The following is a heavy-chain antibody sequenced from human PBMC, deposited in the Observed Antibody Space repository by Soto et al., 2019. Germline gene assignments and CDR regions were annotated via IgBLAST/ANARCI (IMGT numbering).Heavy chain of an antibody. Sequence: QVQLVQSGAEVKKPASSVKVSCKASGGTFSSYTISWVRQAPGQGLEWMGRIIPILGIPNYAQKFQGRVTITADKSTSTAYMELSSLRTEDTDVYYCARNSVVVPAADIYFDYWGLGSLVTVSS. CDR3: ARNSVVVPAADIYFDY. V-gene: IGHV1-69*02. CDR1: GGTFSSYT. CDR2: IIPILGIP. J-gene: IGHJ4*02. D-gene: IGHD2-2*01.